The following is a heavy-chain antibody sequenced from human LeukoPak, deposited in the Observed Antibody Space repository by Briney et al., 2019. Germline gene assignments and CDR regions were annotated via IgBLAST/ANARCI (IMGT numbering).Heavy chain of an antibody. V-gene: IGHV3-48*03. CDR3: ASWGGGALDN. J-gene: IGHJ4*02. Sequence: GGSLRLSCAASGFTFSSYEMNWVRQAPGKGLEWVSYISSSGSTIYYADSVKGRFTISRDNAKNSLYLQMNSLRAEDTGVYYRASWGGGALDNWGQGTLVTVSS. CDR1: GFTFSSYE. CDR2: ISSSGSTI. D-gene: IGHD3-16*01.